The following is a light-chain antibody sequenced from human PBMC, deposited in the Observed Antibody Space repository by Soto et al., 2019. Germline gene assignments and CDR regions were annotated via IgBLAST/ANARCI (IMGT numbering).Light chain of an antibody. V-gene: IGKV1-16*02. CDR1: QDIRSD. CDR2: GAS. CDR3: QRYNNYPYT. Sequence: DIQMTQSPSSLSASLGDRVTITCRASQDIRSDLAWFQQKPGKAPKSLIYGASSLQSGVPTNFSGSGSGTEFTLTIGGLQPEDFATYYCQRYNNYPYTFGAGTKLEIK. J-gene: IGKJ2*01.